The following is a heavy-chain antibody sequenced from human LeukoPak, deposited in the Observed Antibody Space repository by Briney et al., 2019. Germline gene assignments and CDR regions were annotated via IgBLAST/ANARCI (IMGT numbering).Heavy chain of an antibody. J-gene: IGHJ3*02. Sequence: GGSLRLSCAASGFTFSSYGMHWVRQATGKGLEWVSAIGTAGDTYYPGSVKGRFTISRENAKNSLYLQMNSLRAGDTAVYYCARTPGVAAAGTKDAFDIWGQGTMVTVSS. CDR2: IGTAGDT. CDR3: ARTPGVAAAGTKDAFDI. CDR1: GFTFSSYG. D-gene: IGHD6-13*01. V-gene: IGHV3-13*01.